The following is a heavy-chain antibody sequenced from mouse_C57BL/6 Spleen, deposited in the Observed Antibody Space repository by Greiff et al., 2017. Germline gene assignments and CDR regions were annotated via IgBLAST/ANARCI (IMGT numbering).Heavy chain of an antibody. CDR3: AKKGHCYDSMDY. V-gene: IGHV2-5*01. J-gene: IGHJ4*01. Sequence: VMLVESGPGLVQPSQSLSITCTVSGFSLTSYGVHWVRQSPGKGLEWLGVIWRGGSTDYNAAFMSRLSITKDNSKSQFFLKRNSLQADDTAIYYFAKKGHCYDSMDYWGQGTSVTVSS. CDR1: GFSLTSYG. CDR2: IWRGGST.